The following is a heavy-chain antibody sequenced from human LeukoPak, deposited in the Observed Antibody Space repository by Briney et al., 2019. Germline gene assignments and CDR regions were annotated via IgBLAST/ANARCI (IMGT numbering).Heavy chain of an antibody. Sequence: PGGSLRLSCAAFGFTFSNAWMRWVRHAPGKGMEWVGRIKSKTDGGTTDYAAPVKGRFTISRDDSKNTLYLQMNSLKTEDTAVYYCTTDVYGSGKFLWGQGTLVTVSS. CDR1: GFTFSNAW. J-gene: IGHJ4*02. CDR2: IKSKTDGGTT. D-gene: IGHD3-10*01. V-gene: IGHV3-15*01. CDR3: TTDVYGSGKFL.